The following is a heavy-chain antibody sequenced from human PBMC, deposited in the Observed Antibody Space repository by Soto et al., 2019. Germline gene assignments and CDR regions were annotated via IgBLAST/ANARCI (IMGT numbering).Heavy chain of an antibody. J-gene: IGHJ6*03. D-gene: IGHD1-1*01. CDR3: ARDTSFYYMDV. CDR2: SGST. CDR1: GGSVSSGSYY. Sequence: LETLSLTCTVSGGSVSSGSYYWSWIRQPPGKGLEWIGYSGSTYYNPSLKSRVTISVDTSENQFSLKLSSVTAADTAVYYCARDTSFYYMDVWGKGTTVTVSS. V-gene: IGHV4-61*01.